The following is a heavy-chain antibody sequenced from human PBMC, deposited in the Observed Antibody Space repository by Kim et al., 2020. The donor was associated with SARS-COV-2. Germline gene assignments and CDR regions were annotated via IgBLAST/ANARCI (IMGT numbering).Heavy chain of an antibody. D-gene: IGHD5-18*01. V-gene: IGHV1-46*01. Sequence: ASVKVSCKASGYTFTSYYMHWVRQAPGQGLEWMGIINPSGGSTSYAQKFQGRVTMTRDTSTSTVYMELSSLRSEDTAVYYCARVDIAMVGVSYYFDYWGQGTLVTVSS. CDR1: GYTFTSYY. CDR2: INPSGGST. CDR3: ARVDIAMVGVSYYFDY. J-gene: IGHJ4*02.